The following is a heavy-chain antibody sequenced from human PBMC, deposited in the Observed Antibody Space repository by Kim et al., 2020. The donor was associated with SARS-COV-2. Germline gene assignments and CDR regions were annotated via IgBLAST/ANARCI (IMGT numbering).Heavy chain of an antibody. D-gene: IGHD5-12*01. V-gene: IGHV3-30*07. J-gene: IGHJ3*02. Sequence: DSVMGRFTISRDNSKNTLYLQMNSLRAEDTAVYYCARDGYSGYDLGAFDIWGQGTMVTVSS. CDR3: ARDGYSGYDLGAFDI.